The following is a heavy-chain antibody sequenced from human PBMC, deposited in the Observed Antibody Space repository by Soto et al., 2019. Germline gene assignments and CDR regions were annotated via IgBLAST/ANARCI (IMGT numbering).Heavy chain of an antibody. J-gene: IGHJ5*02. CDR1: CGSISRGGYY. CDR3: AREGSGWFDP. CDR2: SYYSGST. Sequence: QVQLQESGPGLVKPSQTLSLTCTVSCGSISRGGYYWSWIRQHPGKALEWIGYSYYSGSTYYNPSLNSRVTIAVETSKDQFTLKLSAVTAADTALYYCAREGSGWFDPWGQGTLVTVSS. V-gene: IGHV4-31*03.